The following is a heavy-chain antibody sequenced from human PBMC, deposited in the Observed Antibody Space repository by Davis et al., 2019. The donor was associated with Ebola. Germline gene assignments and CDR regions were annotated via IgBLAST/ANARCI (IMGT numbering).Heavy chain of an antibody. CDR3: VKGVFDS. CDR1: GFNFHWHW. Sequence: GGSLRLSCVGSGFNFHWHWMHWVRHGPGKGLEWVSLINGVGGTTYYGDSVKGRFTTSRDNSKNSLYLQMNNLRPEDTAFYYCVKGVFDSWGQGTLVTVSS. J-gene: IGHJ5*01. V-gene: IGHV3-43*02. CDR2: INGVGGTT.